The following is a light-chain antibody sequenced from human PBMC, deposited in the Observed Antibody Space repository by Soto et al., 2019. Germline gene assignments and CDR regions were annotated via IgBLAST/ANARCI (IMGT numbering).Light chain of an antibody. CDR3: QKYDSFTWT. CDR2: EAS. V-gene: IGKV1-5*03. CDR1: QRIGSW. J-gene: IGKJ1*01. Sequence: IEITQSSSTRSASVGDRITITCRASQRIGSWLAWYQQKPGKAPKLLIYEASTLESGVPSRFSGSGSGTEFILTISSLQPGDCATYYCQKYDSFTWTVGQGTKV.